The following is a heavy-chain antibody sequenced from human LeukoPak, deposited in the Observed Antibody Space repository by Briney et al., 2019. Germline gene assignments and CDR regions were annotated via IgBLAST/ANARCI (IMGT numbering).Heavy chain of an antibody. CDR1: GCTFSSYA. CDR2: ISYDGSNK. D-gene: IGHD5-18*01. CDR3: AREYSYGRRLIPYYFDY. V-gene: IGHV3-30-3*01. Sequence: GRSLRLSCADSGCTFSSYAMHWVRQAPGKGLEWVAVISYDGSNKYYADSVKGRFTISRDNSKNTLYLQMNSLRAEDTAVYYCAREYSYGRRLIPYYFDYWGQGTLVTVSS. J-gene: IGHJ4*02.